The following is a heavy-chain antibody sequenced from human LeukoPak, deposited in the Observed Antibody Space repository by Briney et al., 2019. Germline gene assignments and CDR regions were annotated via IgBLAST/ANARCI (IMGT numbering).Heavy chain of an antibody. D-gene: IGHD2-2*01. CDR3: ARGQGYCSSTRCSPGYYMDV. Sequence: GSLRLSCAASGFTFSDYCMNWVRVAPGKGPEWVSRISSSGTYTDYRDSVKGRFTISRDNSRSALYLQVDSLRAEDTAVYYCARGQGYCSSTRCSPGYYMDVWGTGTTVTV. CDR2: ISSSGTYT. V-gene: IGHV3-21*06. J-gene: IGHJ6*03. CDR1: GFTFSDYC.